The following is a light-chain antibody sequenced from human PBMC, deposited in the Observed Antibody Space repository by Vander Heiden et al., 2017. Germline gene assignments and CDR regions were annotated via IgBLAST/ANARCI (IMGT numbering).Light chain of an antibody. V-gene: IGKV1-39*01. J-gene: IGKJ3*01. Sequence: DIQMTQSPSSLSASVGDRVTITCRASQSITRYLNWYQQKSGKAPELLIQSASTLHSGVPSRFSGSGSGTDFNLTISRLQPEDFATYYCQQSVNVPITFGHWTKVDVK. CDR2: SAS. CDR1: QSITRY. CDR3: QQSVNVPIT.